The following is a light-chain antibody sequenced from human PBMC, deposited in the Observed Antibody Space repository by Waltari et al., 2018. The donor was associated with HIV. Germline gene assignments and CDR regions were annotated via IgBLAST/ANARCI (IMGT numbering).Light chain of an antibody. CDR3: SSYGGSSNWL. J-gene: IGLJ2*01. CDR1: SSDIGNYNL. CDR2: EGI. V-gene: IGLV2-23*01. Sequence: QSALTQPASVSGSPGQSITISCTGNSSDIGNYNLVSWYQQHPGKAPKLIIYEGIKRPSGVSNRISGSKSANTASLTISGLQAEDEADYFCSSYGGSSNWLFGGGTKLTVL.